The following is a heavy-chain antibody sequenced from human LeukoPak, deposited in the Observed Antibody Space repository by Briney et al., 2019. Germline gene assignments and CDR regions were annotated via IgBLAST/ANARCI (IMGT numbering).Heavy chain of an antibody. CDR1: GFTSSNYA. CDR2: VGGSGGVT. D-gene: IGHD6-19*01. J-gene: IGHJ4*02. CDR3: ARHFAQWQCPGDH. Sequence: GGSLRLSCAASGFTSSNYAMSCVRHAPGKGRAWGAVVGGSGGVTQYADSVKGRFTISRDNFTNTLYLQMNSLRAEDMAIYYCARHFAQWQCPGDHWGQGTLVTVSS. V-gene: IGHV3-23*01.